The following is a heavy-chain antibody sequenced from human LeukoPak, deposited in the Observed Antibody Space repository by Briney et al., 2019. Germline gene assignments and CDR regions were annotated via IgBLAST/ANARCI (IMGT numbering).Heavy chain of an antibody. CDR3: ARVTYCGGDCYSGRGDYFDY. CDR2: INHSGST. CDR1: GGSFSGYY. V-gene: IGHV4-34*01. J-gene: IGHJ4*02. D-gene: IGHD2-21*02. Sequence: SETLSHTCAVYGGSFSGYYWSWIRQPPGKGLEWIGEINHSGSTNYNPSLKSRVIISVDTSKNQFSLKLSSVTAADTAVYYCARVTYCGGDCYSGRGDYFDYWGQGTLVTVSS.